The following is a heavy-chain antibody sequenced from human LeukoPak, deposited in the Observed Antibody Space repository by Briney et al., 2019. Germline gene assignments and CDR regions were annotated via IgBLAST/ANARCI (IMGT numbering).Heavy chain of an antibody. CDR2: TNHSGST. V-gene: IGHV4-34*01. D-gene: IGHD6-19*01. CDR3: ARLGYSSGWTLDY. CDR1: GGSFSGYY. J-gene: IGHJ4*02. Sequence: SETLSLTCAVYGGSFSGYYWSWIRQPPGKGLEWIGETNHSGSTNYNPSLKSRVTISVDTSKNQFSLKLSSVTVADTAVYYCARLGYSSGWTLDYWGQGTLVTVSS.